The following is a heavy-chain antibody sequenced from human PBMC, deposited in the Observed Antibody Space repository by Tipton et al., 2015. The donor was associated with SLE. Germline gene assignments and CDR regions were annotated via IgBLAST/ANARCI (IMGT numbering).Heavy chain of an antibody. V-gene: IGHV4-61*02. CDR1: GGSISSGSYY. J-gene: IGHJ4*02. CDR2: IYTSGST. D-gene: IGHD6-6*01. CDR3: ARGYRSSRPSYYFDY. Sequence: TLSLTCTVSGGSISSGSYYWSWIRQPAGKGLGWIGRIYTSGSTNYNPSLKSRVTMSVDTSKNQFSLTLSSVTAADTAVYYCARGYRSSRPSYYFDYWGQGTLVTVSS.